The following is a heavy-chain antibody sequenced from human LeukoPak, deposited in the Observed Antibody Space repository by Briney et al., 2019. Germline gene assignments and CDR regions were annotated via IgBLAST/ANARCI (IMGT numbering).Heavy chain of an antibody. CDR1: GGSISSGGYY. J-gene: IGHJ6*02. V-gene: IGHV4-30-2*01. D-gene: IGHD3-22*01. CDR2: IYHSGST. CDR3: ARDTGSGYYGGFRRYYYYGMDV. Sequence: PSETLSLTCTVSGGSISSGGYYWSWIRQPPGKGLEWIGYIYHSGSTYYNPSLKSRVTISVDRSKNQFSLKLSSVTAADTAVYYCARDTGSGYYGGFRRYYYYGMDVWGQGTTVTVSS.